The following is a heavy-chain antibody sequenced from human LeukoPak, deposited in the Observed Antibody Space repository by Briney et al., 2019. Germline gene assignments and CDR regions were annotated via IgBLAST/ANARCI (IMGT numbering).Heavy chain of an antibody. V-gene: IGHV1-2*02. Sequence: ASVKVSCKASGYTFTSYGISWVRQAPGQGLEWMGWINPNSGGTNYAQKFQGRVTMTRDTSISTAYMELSRLRSDDTAVYYCAKGFYYGSRYYYMDVWGKGTTVTVSS. CDR1: GYTFTSYG. D-gene: IGHD3-10*01. CDR3: AKGFYYGSRYYYMDV. CDR2: INPNSGGT. J-gene: IGHJ6*03.